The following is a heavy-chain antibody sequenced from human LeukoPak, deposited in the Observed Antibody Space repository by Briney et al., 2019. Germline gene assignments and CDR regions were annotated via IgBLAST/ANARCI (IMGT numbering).Heavy chain of an antibody. CDR3: ARKVGATTGIHY. J-gene: IGHJ4*02. CDR1: GFTFSSYA. V-gene: IGHV3-21*01. Sequence: GGSLRLSCAASGFTFSSYAMNWVRQAPGKGLEWVSSISSSSSYIYYADSVKGRFTISRDNAKNSLYLQMNSLRAEDTPVYYCARKVGATTGIHYWGQGTLVTVSS. D-gene: IGHD1-26*01. CDR2: ISSSSSYI.